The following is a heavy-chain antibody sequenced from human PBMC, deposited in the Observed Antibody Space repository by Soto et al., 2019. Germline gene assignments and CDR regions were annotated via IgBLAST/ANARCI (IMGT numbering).Heavy chain of an antibody. CDR3: ARDLLWYCRGGSCPLEYHYGMDV. V-gene: IGHV1-18*01. D-gene: IGHD2-15*01. CDR2: SSAYNGNT. CDR1: GYTFTNYG. J-gene: IGHJ6*01. Sequence: ASVKVSCKASGYTFTNYGISWVRQAPGQELEWMGWSSAYNGNTDYAQKLQGRVTMTTDTSTSTAYMELRSLRADDTAVYYCARDLLWYCRGGSCPLEYHYGMDVCGHGPTVTVSS.